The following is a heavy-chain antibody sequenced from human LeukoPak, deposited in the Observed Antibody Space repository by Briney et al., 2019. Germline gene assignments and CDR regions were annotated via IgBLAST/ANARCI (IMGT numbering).Heavy chain of an antibody. CDR3: ARDRAAAGTAIDF. CDR1: GGSFSGYY. CDR2: INHSGST. V-gene: IGHV4-34*01. D-gene: IGHD6-13*01. Sequence: SETLSLTCAVYGGSFSGYYWSWIRQPPGKGLEWIGEINHSGSTYYNPSLKSRVTISVDRSKNQFSLKLSSVTAADTAVYYCARDRAAAGTAIDFWGQGTLVTVSS. J-gene: IGHJ4*02.